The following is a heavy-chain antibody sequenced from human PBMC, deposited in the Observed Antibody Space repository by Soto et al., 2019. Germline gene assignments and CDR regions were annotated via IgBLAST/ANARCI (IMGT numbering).Heavy chain of an antibody. J-gene: IGHJ3*02. V-gene: IGHV1-2*04. D-gene: IGHD3-22*01. CDR2: INPNSGGT. CDR1: GYTFTCYY. CDR3: ARDNLASRYYDSSGYYWPLAFDI. Sequence: ASVKVSCKASGYTFTCYYMHWVRQAPGQGLEWMGWINPNSGGTNYAQKFQGWVTMTRDTSISTAYMELSRLRSDDTAVYYCARDNLASRYYDSSGYYWPLAFDIWGQGTMVTVSS.